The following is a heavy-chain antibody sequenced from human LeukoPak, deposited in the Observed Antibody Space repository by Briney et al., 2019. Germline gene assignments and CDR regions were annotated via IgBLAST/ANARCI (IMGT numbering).Heavy chain of an antibody. CDR1: GGSISSGDYY. D-gene: IGHD2-2*01. CDR3: ARHVGVPTPYFDY. CDR2: IYYSGST. V-gene: IGHV4-30-4*08. J-gene: IGHJ4*02. Sequence: TSETLSLTCTVSGGSISSGDYYWSWIRQPPGKGLEWIGYIYYSGSTYYNPSLKSRVTISVDTSKNQFSLKLSSVTAADTAVYYCARHVGVPTPYFDYWGQGTLVTVSS.